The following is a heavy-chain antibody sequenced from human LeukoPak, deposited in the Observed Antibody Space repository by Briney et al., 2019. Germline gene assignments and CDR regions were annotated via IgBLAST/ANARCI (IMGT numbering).Heavy chain of an antibody. CDR3: VRGLHTSMVTAFVY. J-gene: IGHJ4*02. CDR1: GGTFSSYA. D-gene: IGHD5-18*01. V-gene: IGHV1-69*13. Sequence: GASVKVSCKASGGTFSSYAISWVRQAPGQGLEWMGGIIPIFGTANYAQKFQGRVTMTADESTSTAYMELSSLSSEDTAVYHCVRGLHTSMVTAFVYWGQGTLVTVSS. CDR2: IIPIFGTA.